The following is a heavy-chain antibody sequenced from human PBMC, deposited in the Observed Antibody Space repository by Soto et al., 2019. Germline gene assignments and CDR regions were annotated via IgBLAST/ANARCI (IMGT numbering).Heavy chain of an antibody. CDR3: AKDRTRCTISVCYYYMDV. Sequence: PGGPLRLSCAPSGFTFSSYGMHGVRQAPGKGREWVAVISYDGSNKYYADSVKGRFTISRDNSKNTLYLQMNSLRAEDTAVYYCAKDRTRCTISVCYYYMDVWGKGTTVTVSS. CDR1: GFTFSSYG. CDR2: ISYDGSNK. D-gene: IGHD3-9*01. J-gene: IGHJ6*03. V-gene: IGHV3-30*18.